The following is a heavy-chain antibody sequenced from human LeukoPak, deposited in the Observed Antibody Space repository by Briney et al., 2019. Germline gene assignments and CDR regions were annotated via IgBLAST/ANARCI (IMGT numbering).Heavy chain of an antibody. CDR1: GLTFRRHG. D-gene: IGHD6-19*01. J-gene: IGHJ4*02. Sequence: GGTLRLSCASSGLTFRRHGMSWVRQSPGPGLERVTHLNQDGIAIYSIDSVKGRFDISRDNDKNSLYLHMSGLTVADTAVYYCARTVPGHPVDYFDYWGQGTLVTVSS. CDR2: LNQDGIAI. CDR3: ARTVPGHPVDYFDY. V-gene: IGHV3-7*01.